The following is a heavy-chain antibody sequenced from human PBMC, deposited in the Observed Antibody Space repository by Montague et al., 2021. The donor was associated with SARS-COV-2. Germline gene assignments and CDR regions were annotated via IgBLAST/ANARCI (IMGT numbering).Heavy chain of an antibody. CDR2: INQCGAP. CDR3: ARGRPVQGSFRHFDSISFGALDI. Sequence: SETLSLTCAVSRGSFSNYYWTWIRQSPGTGLEWICEINQCGAPNYTPSLKSRVTISLDTYKKQISLNLNPVTVADTAVFFCARGRPVQGSFRHFDSISFGALDIWGQGSLVIVSS. CDR1: RGSFSNYY. V-gene: IGHV4-34*01. J-gene: IGHJ3*02. D-gene: IGHD3-9*01.